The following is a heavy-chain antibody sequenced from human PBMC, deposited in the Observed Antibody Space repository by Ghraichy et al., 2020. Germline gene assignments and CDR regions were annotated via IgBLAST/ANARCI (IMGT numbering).Heavy chain of an antibody. J-gene: IGHJ4*01. Sequence: LSLTCAASGFTFINYWMSWLRQAPGKGLEWVAHIGQDGGAKYYVDSVKGRFTISRDNAKNSLYLQINSLTVEDTAVYYCAAWESTSGNYWGQGTLVTVSS. CDR3: AAWESTSGNY. D-gene: IGHD1-26*01. CDR1: GFTFINYW. V-gene: IGHV3-7*03. CDR2: IGQDGGAK.